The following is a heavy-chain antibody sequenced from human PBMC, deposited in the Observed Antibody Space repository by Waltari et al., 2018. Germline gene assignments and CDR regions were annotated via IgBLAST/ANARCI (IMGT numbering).Heavy chain of an antibody. CDR3: AKSLIHGSGSSDY. V-gene: IGHV3-33*06. CDR2: IWYDGSNK. D-gene: IGHD3-10*01. Sequence: QVQLVESGGGVVQPGRSLRLSCAASGFTFSSYGMPWVRQAPGKGLEWVAVIWYDGSNKYYADSVKGRFTISRDNSKNTLYLQMNSLRAEDTAVYYCAKSLIHGSGSSDYWGQGTLVTVSS. CDR1: GFTFSSYG. J-gene: IGHJ4*02.